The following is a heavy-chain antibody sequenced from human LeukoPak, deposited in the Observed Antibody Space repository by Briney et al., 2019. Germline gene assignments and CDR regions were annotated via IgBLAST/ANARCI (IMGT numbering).Heavy chain of an antibody. CDR3: AREPYSGYYYYGMDV. V-gene: IGHV3-64*04. CDR1: GFTFSSYA. D-gene: IGHD1-26*01. Sequence: PGGSLRLSCSASGFTFSSYAMHWVRQAPGKGLEYVSAISSNGGSTYYADSVKGRFTISRDNSKNTLYLQMNNLRAEDTAVYYCAREPYSGYYYYGMDVWGQGTTVTVSS. J-gene: IGHJ6*02. CDR2: ISSNGGST.